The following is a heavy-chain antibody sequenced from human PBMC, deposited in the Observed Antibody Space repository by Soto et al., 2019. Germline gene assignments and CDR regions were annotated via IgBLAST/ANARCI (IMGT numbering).Heavy chain of an antibody. CDR1: GGTFSSYA. Sequence: GASVKVSCKASGGTFSSYAISWVRQAPGQGLEWMGGIIPIFGTANYAQKFQGRVTITADESTSTAYMELSSLRSEDTAMYYCARGGDGYHDYWGQGTLVTVSS. CDR2: IIPIFGTA. D-gene: IGHD5-12*01. V-gene: IGHV1-69*13. J-gene: IGHJ4*02. CDR3: ARGGDGYHDY.